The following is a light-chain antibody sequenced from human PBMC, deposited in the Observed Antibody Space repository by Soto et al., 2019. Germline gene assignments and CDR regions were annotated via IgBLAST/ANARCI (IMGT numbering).Light chain of an antibody. CDR2: EVN. V-gene: IGLV2-14*01. CDR1: SSDVGGYNY. CDR3: SSYTTDNTRV. Sequence: QSALTQPASVSGSPGQSSTIFCTGTSSDVGGYNYVSWYQQYPGKAPKLMIYEVNNRPSGVSNRFSGSKSGNTASLTISGLQADDEADYYCSSYTTDNTRVFGGGTQLTVL. J-gene: IGLJ2*01.